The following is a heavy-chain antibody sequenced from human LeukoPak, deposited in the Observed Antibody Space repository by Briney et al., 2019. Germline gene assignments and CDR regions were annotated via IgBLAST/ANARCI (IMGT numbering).Heavy chain of an antibody. D-gene: IGHD3-10*01. CDR3: ARWHYYGSGSYDWFDP. CDR2: IIPILGIA. V-gene: IGHV1-69*02. J-gene: IGHJ5*02. Sequence: SVKVSCKASGGTFSSYTISWVRQAPGQGLERTGRIIPILGIANYAQKFQGRVTITADKSTSTAYMELSSLRSEDTAVYYCARWHYYGSGSYDWFDPWGQGTLVTVSS. CDR1: GGTFSSYT.